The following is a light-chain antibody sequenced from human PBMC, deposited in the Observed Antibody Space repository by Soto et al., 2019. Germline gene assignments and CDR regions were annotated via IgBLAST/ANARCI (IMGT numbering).Light chain of an antibody. J-gene: IGLJ2*01. V-gene: IGLV2-14*01. Sequence: QSALTQPASVSGSPGQSITISCTGTSSDVGGYNYVSWYQQYPGTAPKLMIYDVSHRPSGVSNRFSGSKSGNTASLTISGLQGEDEADYFCSSYTRSSNVVFGGGTKVTVL. CDR3: SSYTRSSNVV. CDR1: SSDVGGYNY. CDR2: DVS.